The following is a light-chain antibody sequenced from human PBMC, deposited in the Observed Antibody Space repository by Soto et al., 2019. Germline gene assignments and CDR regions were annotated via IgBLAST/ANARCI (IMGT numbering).Light chain of an antibody. CDR1: SSDIGTYNY. V-gene: IGLV2-14*01. CDR3: SPYTPSDAWV. Sequence: QAVRTQPASVSGSPGQSITISCTGTSSDIGTYNYVSWYQQHPGKAPKLMIYEVRNRPSGVANRFSGSKSGNTASLTISGPQAQGEGDYYCSPYTPSDAWVLGEGTKVTVL. CDR2: EVR. J-gene: IGLJ3*02.